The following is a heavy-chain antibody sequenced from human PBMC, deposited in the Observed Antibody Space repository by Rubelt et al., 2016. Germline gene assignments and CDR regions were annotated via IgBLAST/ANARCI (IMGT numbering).Heavy chain of an antibody. Sequence: QVQLVQSGAEVKKPGASVKVSCKASGYTFTSYGISWVRQAPGQGLEWMGWISASNDNKTYAQKLQGRVTMTTDTSTSTAYMELRSLRSDDTAVYYCARDLPPFRRYNWNFPLDYWGQGTLVTVSS. CDR2: ISASNDNK. D-gene: IGHD1-7*01. V-gene: IGHV1-18*01. CDR3: ARDLPPFRRYNWNFPLDY. J-gene: IGHJ4*02. CDR1: GYTFTSYG.